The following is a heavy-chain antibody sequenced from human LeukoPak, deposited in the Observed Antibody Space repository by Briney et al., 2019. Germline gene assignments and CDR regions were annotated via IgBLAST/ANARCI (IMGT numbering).Heavy chain of an antibody. Sequence: PGGSLSLLCASSGFTFSSYAMHWVRQAPGKGLEWVAVISYDGSNKYYADSVKGRFTISRDNSKNTLYLQMNSLRAEDTAVYYCARESRAGLYFHLWRQGNLVTVSS. J-gene: IGHJ4*02. CDR3: ARESRAGLYFHL. CDR1: GFTFSSYA. D-gene: IGHD6-19*01. CDR2: ISYDGSNK. V-gene: IGHV3-30*04.